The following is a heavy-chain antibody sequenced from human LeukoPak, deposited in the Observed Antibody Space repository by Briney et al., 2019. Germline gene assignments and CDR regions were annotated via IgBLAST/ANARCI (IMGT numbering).Heavy chain of an antibody. CDR1: GGTFSAYA. D-gene: IGHD2-21*01. J-gene: IGHJ6*03. V-gene: IGHV1-69*05. CDR3: ARGHCGGDCSPWLYYHYMDV. Sequence: SVKVSCKASGGTFSAYAITWVRQAPGQGLEWMGGIIPLFGTADYAQKFQGRVSLTTDESKSTVYMELSSLRSEDTAVYYCARGHCGGDCSPWLYYHYMDVWGKGTTVTVSS. CDR2: IIPLFGTA.